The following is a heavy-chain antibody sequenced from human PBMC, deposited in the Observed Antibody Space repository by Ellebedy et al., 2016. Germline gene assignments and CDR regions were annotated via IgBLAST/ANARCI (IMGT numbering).Heavy chain of an antibody. V-gene: IGHV4-4*07. CDR2: IYTSGRT. CDR1: GGSISSYY. J-gene: IGHJ6*02. CDR3: ARVGRDGGMDV. Sequence: GSLRLSXTVSGGSISSYYWSWIRQPAGKGLEWIGRIYTSGRTNYNPSLKSRVTMSVDTSKNQLSLKLTSVTAADTAVYYCARVGRDGGMDVWGQGTTVTVSS.